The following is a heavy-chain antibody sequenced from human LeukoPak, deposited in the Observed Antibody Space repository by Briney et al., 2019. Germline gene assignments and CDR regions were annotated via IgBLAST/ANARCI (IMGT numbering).Heavy chain of an antibody. CDR3: ARDGKRYSSGWRYYYYMDV. J-gene: IGHJ6*03. Sequence: GASVKVSCKASGYILTNYAMNWVRQAPGQGLEWMGWINTNTGNPTYAQGFTGRFVFSLDTSVSTAYLQISSLKAEDTAVYSCARDGKRYSSGWRYYYYMDVWGKGTTVTVSS. CDR2: INTNTGNP. D-gene: IGHD6-19*01. V-gene: IGHV7-4-1*02. CDR1: GYILTNYA.